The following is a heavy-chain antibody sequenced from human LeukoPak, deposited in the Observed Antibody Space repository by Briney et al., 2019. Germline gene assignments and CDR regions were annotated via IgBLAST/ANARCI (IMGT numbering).Heavy chain of an antibody. CDR3: ARVGSSWYGRPQYFQH. V-gene: IGHV3-53*01. CDR2: IYSGGST. CDR1: GFTVSSNY. D-gene: IGHD6-13*01. J-gene: IGHJ1*01. Sequence: GGSLRLSCAASGFTVSSNYMSWVRQAPGKGLEWVSVIYSGGSTYYADSVKGRFTISRDNSKNTLYLQMNSLRAEDTAVYYCARVGSSWYGRPQYFQHWGQGTLVTVSS.